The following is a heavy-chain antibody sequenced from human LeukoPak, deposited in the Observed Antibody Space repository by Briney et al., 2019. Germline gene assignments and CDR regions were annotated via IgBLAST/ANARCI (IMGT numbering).Heavy chain of an antibody. CDR1: GFTFDDDA. CDR2: ISWNSDSI. D-gene: IGHD3-3*01. J-gene: IGHJ6*03. CDR3: AKWSYMDV. Sequence: GGSLRLSCAPSGFTFDDDAMHWVPHVPGESLEWVLGISWNSDSIGYADSVKGRFTISRDNAKNSLYLQMNSVRAEDTALYYCAKWSYMDVWGKGTAVTVSS. V-gene: IGHV3-9*01.